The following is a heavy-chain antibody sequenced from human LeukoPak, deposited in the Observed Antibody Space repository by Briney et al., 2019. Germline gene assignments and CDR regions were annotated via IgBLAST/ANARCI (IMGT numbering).Heavy chain of an antibody. CDR2: IYYSGST. CDR3: ASLTISQGWFDP. Sequence: SETLSLTCTVSGGSISSYYWSWIRQPPGKGLEWIGYIYYSGSTNYNPSLKSRVTISVDTSKNQFSLKLSSVTAADTAVYYCASLTISQGWFDPWGQGTLVTVSS. J-gene: IGHJ5*02. D-gene: IGHD3-3*01. V-gene: IGHV4-59*01. CDR1: GGSISSYY.